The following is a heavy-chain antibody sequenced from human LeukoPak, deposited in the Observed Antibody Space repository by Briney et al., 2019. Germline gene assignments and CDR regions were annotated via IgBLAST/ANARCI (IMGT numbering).Heavy chain of an antibody. D-gene: IGHD3-22*01. V-gene: IGHV3-21*01. Sequence: SGGSLRLSCAASGFTFSSYNMNWVRQAPGKALEWVSSITSSGTYIFYADSVKGRFTISRDNAKNSLYLQINSLGPEDTAVYFCARDPYSGNYGSYYYYYMDVWGKGTTVTVSS. J-gene: IGHJ6*03. CDR2: ITSSGTYI. CDR1: GFTFSSYN. CDR3: ARDPYSGNYGSYYYYYMDV.